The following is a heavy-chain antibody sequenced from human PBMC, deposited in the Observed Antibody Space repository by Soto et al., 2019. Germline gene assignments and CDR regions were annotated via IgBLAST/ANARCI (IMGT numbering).Heavy chain of an antibody. CDR3: ASPLYSSSPYYYYYGMDV. CDR1: GFTFTSSA. V-gene: IGHV1-58*01. CDR2: IVVGSGNT. Sequence: ASVKVSCKASGFTFTSSAVQWVRQARGQRLEWIGWIVVGSGNTNYAQKFQERVTITRDMSTSTAYMELSSLRSEDTDVYYCASPLYSSSPYYYYYGMDVWGQGTTVTVSS. J-gene: IGHJ6*02. D-gene: IGHD6-6*01.